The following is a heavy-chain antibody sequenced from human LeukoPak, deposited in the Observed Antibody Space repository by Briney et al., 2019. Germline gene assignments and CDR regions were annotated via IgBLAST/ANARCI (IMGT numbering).Heavy chain of an antibody. CDR2: IKTDGSTT. V-gene: IGHV3-74*01. J-gene: IGHJ4*02. D-gene: IGHD1-26*01. CDR1: GFSLRNYW. CDR3: ARDHGGRYDY. Sequence: GGSLRLSCAASGFSLRNYWMHWVRQAPGKGLVWVSRIKTDGSTTNYADSVKGRLTISRDNAKNTLYLQMNSLRAEDTAVYYCARDHGGRYDYWGQGTLVTVSS.